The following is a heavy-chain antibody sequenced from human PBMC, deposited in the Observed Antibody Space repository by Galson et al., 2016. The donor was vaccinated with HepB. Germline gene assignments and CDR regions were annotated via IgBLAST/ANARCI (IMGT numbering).Heavy chain of an antibody. V-gene: IGHV4-59*01. J-gene: IGHJ3*02. CDR2: FYYSGST. Sequence: SETLSLTCTVSGGSISNYYWSWIRQSPGKGLEWIGFFYYSGSTNYNPSLKSRVTISVDTSKNQFSLKLSSVTAADTAVYYCGRGPERGAFDIWGQGTMITVSS. CDR3: GRGPERGAFDI. D-gene: IGHD1-14*01. CDR1: GGSISNYY.